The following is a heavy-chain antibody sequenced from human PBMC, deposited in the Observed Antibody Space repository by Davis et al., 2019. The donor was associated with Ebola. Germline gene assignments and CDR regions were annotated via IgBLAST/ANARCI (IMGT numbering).Heavy chain of an antibody. J-gene: IGHJ4*02. CDR1: GFTFSSYA. Sequence: GESLKISCAASGFTFSSYAMSWVRQAPGKGLKWVSTLSYSGGTTYYADSVKGRFTISRHNSKNTLYLQMNSLRAEDTAVYYCARASTRGYYDSSGLFDYWGQGTLVTVSS. D-gene: IGHD3-22*01. V-gene: IGHV3-23*01. CDR2: LSYSGGTT. CDR3: ARASTRGYYDSSGLFDY.